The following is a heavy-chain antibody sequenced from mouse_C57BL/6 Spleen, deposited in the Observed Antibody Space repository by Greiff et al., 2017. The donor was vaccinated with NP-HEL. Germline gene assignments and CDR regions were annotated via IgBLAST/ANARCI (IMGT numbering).Heavy chain of an antibody. Sequence: VQLQQSGAELVRPGASVTLSCKASGYTFTDYEMHWVKQTPVHGLEWIGAIDPETGGTAYNQTFKGKAILTADKSSSTAYMELRSLTSEDSAVYYWTRRGIGNYPYDYWGQGTTLTVSS. CDR3: TRRGIGNYPYDY. J-gene: IGHJ2*01. D-gene: IGHD2-1*01. V-gene: IGHV1-15*01. CDR1: GYTFTDYE. CDR2: IDPETGGT.